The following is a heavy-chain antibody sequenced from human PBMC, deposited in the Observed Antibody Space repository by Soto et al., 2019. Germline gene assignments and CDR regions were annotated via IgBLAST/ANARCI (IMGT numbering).Heavy chain of an antibody. V-gene: IGHV3-23*01. Sequence: EVQLLESGGGLVQPGGSLRLSCAASGFTFSSYAMSWVRQAPGKGLEWVSTISGGGDGAYYADSVKGHFTISRDNSKNTLYLQMNSLRAEDTATYYCAKKGLGSLKTYCSGSGCHYAFDIWGQGTMVTVSS. D-gene: IGHD2-15*01. CDR2: ISGGGDGA. CDR3: AKKGLGSLKTYCSGSGCHYAFDI. J-gene: IGHJ3*02. CDR1: GFTFSSYA.